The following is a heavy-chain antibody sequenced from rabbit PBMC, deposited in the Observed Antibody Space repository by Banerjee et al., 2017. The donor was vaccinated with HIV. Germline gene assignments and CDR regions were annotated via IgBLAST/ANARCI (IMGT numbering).Heavy chain of an antibody. V-gene: IGHV1S45*01. CDR2: INTISGDT. Sequence: QEQLEESGGGLVQPEGSLTLTCTASGFYLSSRYWICWVRQAPGKGLEWIACINTISGDTVYATWAKGRFTISKASWTTVTLQMTSLTAADTATYFCARYGYDGYDDYGYFSSWGPGTLVTV. CDR1: GFYLSSRYW. D-gene: IGHD2-1*01. J-gene: IGHJ4*01. CDR3: ARYGYDGYDDYGYFSS.